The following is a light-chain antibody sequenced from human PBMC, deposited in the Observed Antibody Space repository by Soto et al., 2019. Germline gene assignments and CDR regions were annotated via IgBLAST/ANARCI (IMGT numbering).Light chain of an antibody. CDR1: QSVSSSY. V-gene: IGKV3-20*01. J-gene: IGKJ1*01. CDR2: GAS. CDR3: QQYGSSGT. Sequence: EIVLTQSPATLSLSPGERVTLSCRASQSVSSSYLTWYQQKPGQAPRLLIYGASTRATSIPARFSGSGSGTDFTLTISRLEPEDFAVYYCQQYGSSGTFGQGTKVDI.